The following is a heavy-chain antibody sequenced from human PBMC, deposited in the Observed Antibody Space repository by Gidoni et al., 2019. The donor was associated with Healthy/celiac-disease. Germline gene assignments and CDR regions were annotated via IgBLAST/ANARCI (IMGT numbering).Heavy chain of an antibody. J-gene: IGHJ3*02. CDR2: ISAYNGNT. D-gene: IGHD2-21*02. CDR3: ARDWGGDWANAFDI. Sequence: QVQLVQSGAEVKKPGASVTVSCKASGYTCTSYGISRVRQATGQGLEWMGWISAYNGNTNYAQKLQGRVTMTTDTSTSTAYMELRSLRSDDTAVYYCARDWGGDWANAFDIWGQGTMVTVSS. V-gene: IGHV1-18*01. CDR1: GYTCTSYG.